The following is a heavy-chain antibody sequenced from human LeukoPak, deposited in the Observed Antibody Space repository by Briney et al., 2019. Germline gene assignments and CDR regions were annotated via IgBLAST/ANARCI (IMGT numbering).Heavy chain of an antibody. D-gene: IGHD3-3*02. CDR2: DSPSHTTR. V-gene: IGHV1-18*01. J-gene: IGHJ3*02. CDR1: SYTFRQYS. CDR3: ARDYILPLETDNGDGFAI. Sequence: ASVKVSCKASSYTFRQYSISWVRQAPGKGFEWMGWDSPSHTTRVYAQEFQGRVTMTADTNTNTVSMELRSLRFDDTAVYFCARDYILPLETDNGDGFAIWGQGTVVTVSS.